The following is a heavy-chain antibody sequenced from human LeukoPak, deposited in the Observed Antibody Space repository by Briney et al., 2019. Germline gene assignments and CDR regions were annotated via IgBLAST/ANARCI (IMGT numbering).Heavy chain of an antibody. D-gene: IGHD4-17*01. CDR1: GFTVSNTY. V-gene: IGHV3-66*04. CDR2: IYSSGST. J-gene: IGHJ4*02. CDR3: ARRGYGDYAPFDY. Sequence: GGSLRLSCAVSGFTVSNTYMSWVRQAPGKGLEWVSIIYSSGSTKYADSVKGRFTISRDNTKNTLHLQMDSLRAEDTAVYYCARRGYGDYAPFDYWGQGTLVTVST.